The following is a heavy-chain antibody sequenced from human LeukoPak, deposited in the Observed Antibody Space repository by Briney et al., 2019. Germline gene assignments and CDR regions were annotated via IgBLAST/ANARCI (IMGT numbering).Heavy chain of an antibody. Sequence: SETLSLTCTVSGGSISSYYWSWIRQPAGKGLEWIGRIYTSGSTNYNPSLKSRVTMSVDTSKNQFSLKLSSVTAADTAVYYCARVACSSTSCYPEFDYWGQGTLVTVSS. J-gene: IGHJ4*02. CDR2: IYTSGST. CDR3: ARVACSSTSCYPEFDY. V-gene: IGHV4-4*07. CDR1: GGSISSYY. D-gene: IGHD2-2*01.